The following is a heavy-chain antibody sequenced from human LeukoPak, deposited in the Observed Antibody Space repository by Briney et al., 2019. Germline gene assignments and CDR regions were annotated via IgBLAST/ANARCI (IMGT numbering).Heavy chain of an antibody. V-gene: IGHV3-23*01. CDR1: GFTCCRYA. CDR3: ASSGSYYFPFDY. D-gene: IGHD3-10*01. CDR2: ISDSGGSP. Sequence: GGSLRLSCATSGFTCCRYAMTWLRQAPGKGREGVSIISDSGGSPYYAGSVKGRSTNSRDNSKNTQYLQMNSLRAEDTAIYYCASSGSYYFPFDYWGQGTLVTVSS. J-gene: IGHJ4*02.